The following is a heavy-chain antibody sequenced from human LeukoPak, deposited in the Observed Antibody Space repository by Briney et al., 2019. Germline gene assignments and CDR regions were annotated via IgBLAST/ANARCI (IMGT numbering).Heavy chain of an antibody. CDR1: GYTFTGYY. D-gene: IGHD3-22*01. J-gene: IGHJ4*02. CDR3: ARMYDSSGYYYVSPISLDY. V-gene: IGHV1-2*02. Sequence: ASVKVSCKASGYTFTGYYMHWVRQAPGQGLEWMGWINPNSGGTNYAQKFQGRVTMTRDTSISTAYMELSRLRSDDTAVYYCARMYDSSGYYYVSPISLDYWGQGTLVTVSS. CDR2: INPNSGGT.